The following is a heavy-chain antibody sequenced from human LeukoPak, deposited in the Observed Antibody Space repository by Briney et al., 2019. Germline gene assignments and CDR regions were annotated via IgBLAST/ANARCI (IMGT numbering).Heavy chain of an antibody. J-gene: IGHJ4*02. V-gene: IGHV3-7*01. D-gene: IGHD3-10*01. CDR3: ARDMYTGIDY. Sequence: GGSLRLSCAASGFTFSIYWMSWVRQAPGKGLEWVANIKEDGSEKYYVDSVKGRFIISRDNAKNSLYLQMNSLRAEDTAVYYCARDMYTGIDYWGQGTLVTVSS. CDR2: IKEDGSEK. CDR1: GFTFSIYW.